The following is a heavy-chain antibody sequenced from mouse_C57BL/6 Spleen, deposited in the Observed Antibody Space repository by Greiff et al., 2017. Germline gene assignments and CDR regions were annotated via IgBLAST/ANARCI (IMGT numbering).Heavy chain of an antibody. CDR1: GFTFSSYA. CDR3: ARGPEFYDGYCVNYYAMDY. CDR2: ISDGGSYT. J-gene: IGHJ4*01. D-gene: IGHD2-3*01. V-gene: IGHV5-4*01. Sequence: EVQGVESGGGLVKPGGSLKLSCAASGFTFSSYAMSWVRQTPEKRLEWVATISDGGSYTSYPDHVKGRFTISRDNAKYTLYLQIIHLTSDDTSMYYCARGPEFYDGYCVNYYAMDYWGQGTLVTVSS.